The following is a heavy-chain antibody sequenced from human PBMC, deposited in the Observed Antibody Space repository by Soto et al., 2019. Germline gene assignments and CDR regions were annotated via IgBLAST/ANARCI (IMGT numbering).Heavy chain of an antibody. CDR3: AVALASPRVYYYGMDV. CDR1: GGTFSSYA. D-gene: IGHD2-15*01. Sequence: QVQLVQSGAEVKKPGSSVKVSCKASGGTFSSYAISWVRQAPGQGLEWMGGIIPIFGTANYAQKFQGRVTITADESTTTAYVELSSLRSEDTAVYYCAVALASPRVYYYGMDVWGQGTTVTVSS. CDR2: IIPIFGTA. J-gene: IGHJ6*02. V-gene: IGHV1-69*01.